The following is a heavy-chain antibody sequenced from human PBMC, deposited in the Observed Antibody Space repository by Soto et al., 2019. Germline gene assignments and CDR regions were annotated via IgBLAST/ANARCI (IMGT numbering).Heavy chain of an antibody. CDR2: ISGSGGST. CDR1: GFTFSSDA. J-gene: IGHJ3*02. CDR3: AKSQGGGPDAFDI. V-gene: IGHV3-23*01. Sequence: EVQLLESGGGLVQPGGSLRLSCAASGFTFSSDAMSWVRQAPGKGLEWVSAISGSGGSTYYADSVKGRFTISRDNSKNTLYLQMNSLRAEDTAVYYCAKSQGGGPDAFDIWGQGTMVTVSS. D-gene: IGHD3-16*01.